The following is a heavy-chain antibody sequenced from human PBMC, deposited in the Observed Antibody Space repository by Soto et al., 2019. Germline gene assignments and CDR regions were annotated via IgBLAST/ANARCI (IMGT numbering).Heavy chain of an antibody. V-gene: IGHV3-30*18. CDR2: ISYDESNK. Sequence: QVQLVESGGGVVQPGRSLRLSCAACGFTFSSYGMHWVRQAPGKGLEWVAVISYDESNKYYADSVKGRFTISRDNSKNTVYLQMNSLRAEDTAVYYCAKDPSGSYGSDWGQGTLVTVSS. CDR3: AKDPSGSYGSD. J-gene: IGHJ4*02. D-gene: IGHD1-26*01. CDR1: GFTFSSYG.